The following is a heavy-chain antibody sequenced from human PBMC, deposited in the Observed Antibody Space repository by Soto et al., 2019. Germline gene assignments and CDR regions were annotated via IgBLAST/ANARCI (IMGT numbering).Heavy chain of an antibody. CDR3: ARGSHCMSARCSGYPNICFVP. CDR1: DASISSDY. V-gene: IGHV4-59*01. J-gene: IGHJ5*02. Sequence: PSETLSLTCSFSDASISSDYWRWIRQPPGKGLEWIGHIYNSGTTKYNSALKSRVTISLDRSRNQFSLKLGSVIAADTAVYYCARGSHCMSARCSGYPNICFVPWGPGTLVTVSS. CDR2: IYNSGTT. D-gene: IGHD2-2*01.